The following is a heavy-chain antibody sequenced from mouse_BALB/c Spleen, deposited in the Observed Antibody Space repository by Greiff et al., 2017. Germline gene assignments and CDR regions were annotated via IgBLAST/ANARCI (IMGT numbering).Heavy chain of an antibody. D-gene: IGHD3-1*01. Sequence: VQLQQSGAALVRPGSSVKISCKASGYAFSSYWMNWVKQRPGQGLEWIGQIYPGDGDTNYNGKFKGKATLTADKSSSTAYMQLSSLTSEDSAVYFCARRVGQPPYYFDYWGQGTTLTVSS. J-gene: IGHJ2*01. V-gene: IGHV1-80*01. CDR3: ARRVGQPPYYFDY. CDR2: IYPGDGDT. CDR1: GYAFSSYW.